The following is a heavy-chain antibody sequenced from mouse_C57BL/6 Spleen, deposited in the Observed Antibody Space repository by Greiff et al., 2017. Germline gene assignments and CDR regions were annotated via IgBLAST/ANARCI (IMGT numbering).Heavy chain of an antibody. CDR1: GYTFTSYW. V-gene: IGHV1-64*01. D-gene: IGHD1-1*02. Sequence: QVQLQQPGAELVKPGASVKLSCKASGYTFTSYWMHWVKQRPGQGLEWIGMIHPNSGSTNYNEKFKSKATLTVDKSSSTAYMQLSSLTSEDSAVYYCASLYGPYWYFDVWGTGTTGTVSS. CDR2: IHPNSGST. J-gene: IGHJ1*03. CDR3: ASLYGPYWYFDV.